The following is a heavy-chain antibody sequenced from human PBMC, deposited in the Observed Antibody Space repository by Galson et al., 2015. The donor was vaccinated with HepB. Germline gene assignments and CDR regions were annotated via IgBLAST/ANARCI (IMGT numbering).Heavy chain of an antibody. J-gene: IGHJ4*01. Sequence: SLRLSCAVSGFTFNRYGMHWVRQAPGKGPEWVALIWSNGSNKYYTSSVMGRFTISRDNSKNTLFLQMNSLRAENTAVYYCAREMAIAAPASFDLWGHGTLVTVSS. CDR2: IWSNGSNK. V-gene: IGHV3-33*01. D-gene: IGHD6-25*01. CDR3: AREMAIAAPASFDL. CDR1: GFTFNRYG.